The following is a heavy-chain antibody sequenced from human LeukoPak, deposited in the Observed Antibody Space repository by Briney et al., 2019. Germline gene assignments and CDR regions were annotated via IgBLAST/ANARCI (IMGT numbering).Heavy chain of an antibody. CDR3: VRVGYSYGYGYWNHLDY. D-gene: IGHD5-18*01. J-gene: IGHJ4*02. Sequence: GGSLRLSCAASGFTVSSNYMSWVRQAPGKGLEWVSIIYSGGSTYYADSVKGRFTISRDNSKNTLYLQMNSLRAEDTAVYFCVRVGYSYGYGYWNHLDYWGQGTLVTVSS. CDR1: GFTVSSNY. V-gene: IGHV3-66*02. CDR2: IYSGGST.